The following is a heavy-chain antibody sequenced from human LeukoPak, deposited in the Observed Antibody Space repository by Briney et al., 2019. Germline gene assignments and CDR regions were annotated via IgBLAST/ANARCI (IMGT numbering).Heavy chain of an antibody. D-gene: IGHD3-22*01. CDR1: GVTLSSYE. CDR2: ISGSGAST. CDR3: AKDSHSNGYPTSFDY. J-gene: IGHJ4*02. Sequence: GGSLRLSCEASGVTLSSYEMNWVRQAPGKGLEWVSAISGSGASTYYADSVKGRFTISRDNSKNTLYLQMNSLRAEDTAVYYCAKDSHSNGYPTSFDYWGQGTPVTVSS. V-gene: IGHV3-23*01.